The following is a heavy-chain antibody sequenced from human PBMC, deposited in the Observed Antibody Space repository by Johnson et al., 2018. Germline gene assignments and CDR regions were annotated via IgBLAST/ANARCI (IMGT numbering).Heavy chain of an antibody. Sequence: QVQLQESGPGLVKPSETLSLTCSVSGGSVNSGGYYWNWIRQPPGKGLEWLGFVYNRGNTKYSPSLKSRLTILMDTSKNSFPLRLNSVTTADTAVYYCARSQINYFSFRLDVWGQGTTVAVS. CDR2: VYNRGNT. CDR3: ARSQINYFSFRLDV. J-gene: IGHJ6*02. V-gene: IGHV4-61*03. CDR1: GGSVNSGGYY.